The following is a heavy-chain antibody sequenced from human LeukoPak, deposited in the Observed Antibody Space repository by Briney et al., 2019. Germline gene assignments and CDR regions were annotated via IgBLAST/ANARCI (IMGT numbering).Heavy chain of an antibody. J-gene: IGHJ4*02. D-gene: IGHD3-22*01. Sequence: SETLPLTCAVSGGSISSVSYYWGWIRQPPGKGLEWIGNIYNSGSTYYNPSLKSRVTISVDTSKNQFSLKLTSVTAADTAMYYCASSLYDTRGYYFDYWGQGTLVTVSS. CDR1: GGSISSVSYY. CDR2: IYNSGST. CDR3: ASSLYDTRGYYFDY. V-gene: IGHV4-39*01.